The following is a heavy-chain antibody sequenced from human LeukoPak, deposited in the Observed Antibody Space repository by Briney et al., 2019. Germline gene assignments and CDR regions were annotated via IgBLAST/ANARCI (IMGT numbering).Heavy chain of an antibody. V-gene: IGHV1-46*01. J-gene: IGHJ4*02. CDR3: APSSGWSALPVL. CDR1: GYTFTGYY. CDR2: INPSGGST. Sequence: ASVKVSCKASGYTFTGYYMHWVRQAPGQGLEWMEIINPSGGSTSYAQKFQGRVTMTRDTSTSTVCMELSSLRSEDTAVYYCAPSSGWSALPVLWGQGTLVTVSS. D-gene: IGHD6-19*01.